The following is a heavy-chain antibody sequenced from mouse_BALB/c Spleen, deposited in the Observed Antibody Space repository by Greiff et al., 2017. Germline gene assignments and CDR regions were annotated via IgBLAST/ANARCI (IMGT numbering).Heavy chain of an antibody. CDR2: INPSNGRT. CDR3: ASPHYYAMDY. J-gene: IGHJ4*01. Sequence: QVQLQQPGAELVKPGASVKLSCKASGYTFTSYWMHWVKQRPGQGLEWIGEINPSNGRTNYNEKFKSKATLTVDKSSSTAYMQLSSLTSEDSAFYYCASPHYYAMDYGGQGTSVTVSS. V-gene: IGHV1S81*02. CDR1: GYTFTSYW.